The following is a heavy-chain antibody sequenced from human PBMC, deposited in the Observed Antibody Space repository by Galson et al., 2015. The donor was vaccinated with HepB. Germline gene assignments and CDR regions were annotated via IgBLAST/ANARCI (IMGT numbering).Heavy chain of an antibody. J-gene: IGHJ4*02. V-gene: IGHV3-33*01. CDR2: IWYDGSNK. Sequence: SLRLSCAASGFTFSSYGMHWVRQAPGKGLEWVAVIWYDGSNKYYADSVKGRFTISRDNSKNTLYLQMNSLRAEDTAVYYCARGRVGWLQSFDYWGQGTLVTVSS. D-gene: IGHD5-24*01. CDR3: ARGRVGWLQSFDY. CDR1: GFTFSSYG.